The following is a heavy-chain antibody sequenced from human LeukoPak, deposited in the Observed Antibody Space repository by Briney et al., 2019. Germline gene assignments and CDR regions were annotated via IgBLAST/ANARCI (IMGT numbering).Heavy chain of an antibody. CDR2: IQSGGSVQ. CDR3: ARIPRGSGWSFLDF. V-gene: IGHV3-7*01. Sequence: GGSLRLSCAASGFSFSSYWMSWVRQAPGKGLEWVANIQSGGSVQQYVDSVKGRLTISRDNAKNSLYLQMNSLRAEDTAVYYCARIPRGSGWSFLDFWGQGTLVTVTS. CDR1: GFSFSSYW. J-gene: IGHJ4*02. D-gene: IGHD6-19*01.